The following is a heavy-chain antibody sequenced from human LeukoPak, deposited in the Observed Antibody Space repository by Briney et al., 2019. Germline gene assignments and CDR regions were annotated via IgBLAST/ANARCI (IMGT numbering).Heavy chain of an antibody. D-gene: IGHD3-10*01. CDR3: ASSGSGSYYID. CDR2: ISYDGSNK. CDR1: GFTFSGYG. V-gene: IGHV3-30*03. Sequence: GGSLRLSCAASGFTFSGYGMHWVRQAPGKGLEWVAVISYDGSNKYYADSVKGRFTISRDNSKNTLYLQMNSLRAEDTAVYYCASSGSGSYYIDWGQGTLVTVSS. J-gene: IGHJ4*02.